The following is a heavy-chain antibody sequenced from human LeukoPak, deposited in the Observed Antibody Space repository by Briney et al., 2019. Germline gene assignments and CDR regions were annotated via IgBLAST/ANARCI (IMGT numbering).Heavy chain of an antibody. CDR3: ARDIHWAFDY. CDR2: ISSSTSRI. Sequence: GGSLRLSCGASGFTFNSYSMNWVRQAPGKGLEWVSYISSSTSRIYHADSVKGRFTISRDSARRSLFLQMNSLRDEDTAVYYCARDIHWAFDYWGQGTLVTVSS. V-gene: IGHV3-48*02. J-gene: IGHJ4*02. D-gene: IGHD7-27*01. CDR1: GFTFNSYS.